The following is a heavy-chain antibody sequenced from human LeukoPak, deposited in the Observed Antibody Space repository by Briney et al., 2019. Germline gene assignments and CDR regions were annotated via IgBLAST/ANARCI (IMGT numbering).Heavy chain of an antibody. CDR3: ARDYGSAKSSGYPTNWFDP. J-gene: IGHJ5*02. CDR1: GFTFSSYG. V-gene: IGHV3-30*02. Sequence: PGGSLRLSCAASGFTFSSYGMHWVRQAPGKGLEWVAFIRYDGSNKYYADSVKGRFTISRDNSKNTLYLQMNSLRAEDTAVYYCARDYGSAKSSGYPTNWFDPWGQGTLVTVSS. CDR2: IRYDGSNK. D-gene: IGHD3-22*01.